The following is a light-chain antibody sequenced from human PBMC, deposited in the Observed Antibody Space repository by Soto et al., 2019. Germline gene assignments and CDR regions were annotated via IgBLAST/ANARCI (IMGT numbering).Light chain of an antibody. CDR2: RNN. CDR1: ISNIGSNP. CDR3: AAWDDSLSVYV. J-gene: IGLJ1*01. Sequence: QSVLTQPPSVSGTPGQRVTISCSGSISNIGSNPVYLHQQFLGTAPKLLIFRNNQRPSGVPDRFSDSKSGTSASLAIGGLRSEDEADYYCAAWDDSLSVYVFGTGTKVTVL. V-gene: IGLV1-47*01.